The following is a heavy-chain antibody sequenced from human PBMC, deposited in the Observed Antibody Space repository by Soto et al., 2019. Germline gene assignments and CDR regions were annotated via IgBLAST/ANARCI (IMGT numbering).Heavy chain of an antibody. CDR1: GYTFASYA. D-gene: IGHD1-1*01. Sequence: QVQLVQSGAEVKKPGASVKVSCKASGYTFASYAISWMRQAPGQGLEWMGWISAYNGNTNYAQKLQGRVTRQTGTSPSTACLELRSLRYDGMAVQYHSRDSPRPHNLGQGARVPVSS. V-gene: IGHV1-18*03. CDR2: ISAYNGNT. J-gene: IGHJ4*02. CDR3: SRDSPRPHN.